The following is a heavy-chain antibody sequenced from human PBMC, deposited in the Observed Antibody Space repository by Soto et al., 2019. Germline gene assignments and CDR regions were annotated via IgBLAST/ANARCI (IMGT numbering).Heavy chain of an antibody. J-gene: IGHJ4*02. V-gene: IGHV3-23*01. CDR1: GFTFSSYA. CDR2: ISGSGGST. Sequence: GGSLRLSCAASGFTFSSYAMSWVRQAPGKGLEWVSVISGSGGSTYYADSVKGRFTISRDSSKNTLYLQMNSLRAEDTAVYYCAKRAWGYFYFDYWGQATLVTVSS. CDR3: AKRAWGYFYFDY. D-gene: IGHD1-26*01.